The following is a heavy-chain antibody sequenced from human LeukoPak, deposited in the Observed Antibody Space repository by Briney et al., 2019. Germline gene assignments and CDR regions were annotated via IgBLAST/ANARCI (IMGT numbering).Heavy chain of an antibody. D-gene: IGHD5-12*01. J-gene: IGHJ4*02. CDR2: IYTSGST. CDR3: ARHSGYRSYYIDY. CDR1: GGSITNYY. V-gene: IGHV4-4*09. Sequence: NPSETLSLTCTVSGGSITNYYWSWIRQPPGKGLEWIGYIYTSGSTNYNPSLKSRVTISVDTSENQFSLNLSSVTAADTAVYYCARHSGYRSYYIDYWGQGTLVTVSS.